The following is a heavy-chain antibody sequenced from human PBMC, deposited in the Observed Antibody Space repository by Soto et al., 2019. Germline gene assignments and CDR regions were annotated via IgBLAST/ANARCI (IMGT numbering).Heavy chain of an antibody. CDR2: IYSGGST. D-gene: IGHD4-17*01. Sequence: EVQLVESGGGLVQPGGSLRLSCAASGFTVSSNYMSWVRQAPGKGLEWVSVIYSGGSTYYADSVKGRFTISRDNSKNTRYLQMNSLRAEDTAVYYCARKEPYGDYVNAFDIWGQGTMVTVSS. V-gene: IGHV3-66*01. CDR1: GFTVSSNY. CDR3: ARKEPYGDYVNAFDI. J-gene: IGHJ3*02.